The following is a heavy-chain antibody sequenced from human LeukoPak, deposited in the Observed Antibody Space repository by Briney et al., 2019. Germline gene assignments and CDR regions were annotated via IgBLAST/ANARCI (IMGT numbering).Heavy chain of an antibody. J-gene: IGHJ4*02. CDR2: ISGNGGST. CDR3: AKGATFYGDYYFDY. D-gene: IGHD4-17*01. Sequence: PGGSLRLSCAVSGFTFSSYAMSWVRQAPGEGLEWVSFISGNGGSTYYADSVKGRFTISRDNSKNTQYLQMNSLRGEDTAVYYCAKGATFYGDYYFDYWGQGTLVTVSS. CDR1: GFTFSSYA. V-gene: IGHV3-23*01.